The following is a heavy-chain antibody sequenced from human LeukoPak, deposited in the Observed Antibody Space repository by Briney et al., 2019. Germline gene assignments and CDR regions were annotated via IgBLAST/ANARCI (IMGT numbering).Heavy chain of an antibody. V-gene: IGHV4-39*07. CDR2: IFHNGNT. Sequence: PSETLSLTCTVSGGSISSYYWGWIRQPPGKGLEWIGSIFHNGNTYYNSSLKSRLTVSVDTSKNQISLKLSSVTAADTAVYYCAKEVVGPWGQGTLVTVSS. J-gene: IGHJ5*02. CDR3: AKEVVGP. CDR1: GGSISSYY. D-gene: IGHD1-26*01.